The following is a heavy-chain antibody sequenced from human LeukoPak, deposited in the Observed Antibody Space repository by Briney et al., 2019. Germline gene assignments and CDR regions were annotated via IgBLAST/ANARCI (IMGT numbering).Heavy chain of an antibody. Sequence: SVKVSCKASGGTFSSYAISWVRQAPGQGLEWMGGIIPIFGTANYAQKFQDRVTITTDESTSTAYMELSSLRSEDTAVYYCARGTELARNYFDYWGQGTLVTVSS. V-gene: IGHV1-69*05. J-gene: IGHJ4*02. CDR1: GGTFSSYA. CDR2: IIPIFGTA. CDR3: ARGTELARNYFDY. D-gene: IGHD1-1*01.